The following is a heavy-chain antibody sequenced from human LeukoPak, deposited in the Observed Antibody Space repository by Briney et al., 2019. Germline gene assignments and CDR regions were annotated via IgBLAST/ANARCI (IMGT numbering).Heavy chain of an antibody. Sequence: KPGGSLRLSCAASGFTFSGYDISEVRQAPGKGLEWVSYITPSGSTIYYADSVKGRFTISRDNAKNSLYLQMNSLRAEDTAVYFCAGSDVYHSALWGQGTLVTVSS. CDR3: AGSDVYHSAL. V-gene: IGHV3-11*01. J-gene: IGHJ4*02. D-gene: IGHD5/OR15-5a*01. CDR1: GFTFSGYD. CDR2: ITPSGSTI.